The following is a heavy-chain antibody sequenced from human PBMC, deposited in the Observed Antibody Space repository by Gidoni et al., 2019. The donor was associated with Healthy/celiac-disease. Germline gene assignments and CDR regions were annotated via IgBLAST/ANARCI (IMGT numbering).Heavy chain of an antibody. CDR1: GYTFTSYA. CDR3: ARDWYSSGWF. J-gene: IGHJ4*02. CDR2: INAGNGNT. V-gene: IGHV1-3*01. Sequence: VQLVQSGAEVKKPGASVKVSCKASGYTFTSYAMHWVPQAPGQRLEWMGWINAGNGNTKYSQKFQGRVTITRDTSASTAYMELSSLRSEDTAVYYCARDWYSSGWFWGQGTLVTVSS. D-gene: IGHD6-19*01.